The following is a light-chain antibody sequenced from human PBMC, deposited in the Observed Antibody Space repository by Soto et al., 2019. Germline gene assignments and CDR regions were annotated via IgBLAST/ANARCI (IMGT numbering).Light chain of an antibody. CDR2: GAS. V-gene: IGKV3-20*01. Sequence: EYVLTQSPATLSLYPGERATLSCRTSQSVNYYLAWYQQKPGQAPRLLIHGASRRATGIPDRFSGSGSATDFTLTISRLEPEDFAVYYCQQYGRSSWTFGQGTKVDIK. CDR3: QQYGRSSWT. CDR1: QSVNYY. J-gene: IGKJ1*01.